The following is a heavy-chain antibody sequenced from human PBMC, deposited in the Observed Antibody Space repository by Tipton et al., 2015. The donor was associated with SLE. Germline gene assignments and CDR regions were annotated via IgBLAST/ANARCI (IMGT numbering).Heavy chain of an antibody. J-gene: IGHJ4*02. V-gene: IGHV4-39*07. CDR2: IYYRGST. CDR3: ARGPFWSGSWDY. CDR1: GGSFSSYY. Sequence: TLSLTCAVYGGSFSSYYWGWIRQPPGKGLEWIGSIYYRGSTYYNPSLKSRVTISVDTSKNRFSLKLSSVTAADTAVYYCARGPFWSGSWDYWGQGTLVTVSS. D-gene: IGHD3-3*01.